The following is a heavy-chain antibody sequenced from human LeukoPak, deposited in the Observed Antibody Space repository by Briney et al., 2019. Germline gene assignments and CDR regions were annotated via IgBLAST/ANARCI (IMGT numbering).Heavy chain of an antibody. Sequence: SETLSLTCTVSGGSISSYYWSWIRQPPGKGLEWIGYIYYSGSTNYNPSLKSRVTISVDTSKNQFSLELSSVTAADTAVYYCATLIAVAGPYYFDYWGQGTLVTVSS. J-gene: IGHJ4*02. CDR3: ATLIAVAGPYYFDY. V-gene: IGHV4-59*08. D-gene: IGHD6-19*01. CDR2: IYYSGST. CDR1: GGSISSYY.